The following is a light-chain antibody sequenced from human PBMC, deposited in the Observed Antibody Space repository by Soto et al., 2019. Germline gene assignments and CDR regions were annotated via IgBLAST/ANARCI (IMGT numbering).Light chain of an antibody. CDR1: SSDIGAYNF. CDR3: CSYAGDYMFV. V-gene: IGLV2-11*01. CDR2: DVI. J-gene: IGLJ1*01. Sequence: QSALTQPRSVSGSPGQSVTISCTGTSSDIGAYNFVSWYQQHPDKAPKLMIYDVIKRPSGVPDRFSGSKSGNTASLTIYGLQAEDEGDYYCCSYAGDYMFVFGTGTKVTVL.